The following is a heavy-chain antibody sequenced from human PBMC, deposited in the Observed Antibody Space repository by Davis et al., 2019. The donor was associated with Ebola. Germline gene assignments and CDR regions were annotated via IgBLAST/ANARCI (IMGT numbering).Heavy chain of an antibody. Sequence: PGGSLRLSCAASGFTFSNYAMTWVRQAPGKGLEWVSAISGSDGSTYYGDSVKGRFTISRDNSKNTLYLQMNSLRAEDTAVYYCARNNSGIPFDYWGQGALVIVSS. J-gene: IGHJ4*02. CDR1: GFTFSNYA. D-gene: IGHD3-10*01. CDR2: ISGSDGST. V-gene: IGHV3-23*01. CDR3: ARNNSGIPFDY.